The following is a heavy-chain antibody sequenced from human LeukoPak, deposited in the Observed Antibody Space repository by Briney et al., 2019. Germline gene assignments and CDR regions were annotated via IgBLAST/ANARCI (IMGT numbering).Heavy chain of an antibody. CDR1: GGSFSDYY. Sequence: PSETLSLTCAVYGGSFSDYYWTWIRQPPGKGQEWIGDINHSGSANYNPSLKSRVTISVDRSRNQFYLRLSPVTVADTALYYCARERASNNYNNWLDPWGQGTLVTVSS. CDR2: INHSGSA. J-gene: IGHJ5*02. D-gene: IGHD4-11*01. V-gene: IGHV4-34*01. CDR3: ARERASNNYNNWLDP.